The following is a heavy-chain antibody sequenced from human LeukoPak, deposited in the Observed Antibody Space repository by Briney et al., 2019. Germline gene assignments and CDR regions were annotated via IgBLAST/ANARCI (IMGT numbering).Heavy chain of an antibody. J-gene: IGHJ4*02. V-gene: IGHV4-34*01. CDR2: INHSGST. CDR3: ARRPYYYDSSGYLSAYYFDY. D-gene: IGHD3-22*01. CDR1: GFTFSSYA. Sequence: GSLRLSCAASGFTFSSYAMSWVRQPPGKGLEWIGEINHSGSTNYNPSLKSRVTISVDTSKNQFSLKLSSVTAADTAVYYCARRPYYYDSSGYLSAYYFDYWGQGTLVTVSS.